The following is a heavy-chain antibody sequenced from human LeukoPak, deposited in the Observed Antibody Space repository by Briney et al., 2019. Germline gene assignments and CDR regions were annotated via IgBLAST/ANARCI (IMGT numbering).Heavy chain of an antibody. J-gene: IGHJ3*02. D-gene: IGHD7-27*01. V-gene: IGHV3-7*01. CDR1: GFTFSSYA. Sequence: GGSLLLSCAASGFTFSSYAMSWVRQAPGKGLEWVANIKQDGSEKYYMDSVKGRFTISGDNAKNSLYLQMNSLRAEDTAVYYCAKRGINWGNAFDIWGQGTMVTVSS. CDR2: IKQDGSEK. CDR3: AKRGINWGNAFDI.